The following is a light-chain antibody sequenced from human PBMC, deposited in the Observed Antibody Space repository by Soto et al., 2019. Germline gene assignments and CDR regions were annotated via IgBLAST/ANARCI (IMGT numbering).Light chain of an antibody. CDR1: QNIYNY. CDR3: QQTHSTPVT. V-gene: IGKV1-39*01. Sequence: DIQMTQSPSSLPASVGDRVTVICRTSQNIYNYLNWYQQKPGKARKLLIYAAYSVQSGVTLRFSGSGSGTDFTLTISSLQPEDFATYYCQQTHSTPVTFGQGTRLDIK. CDR2: AAY. J-gene: IGKJ5*01.